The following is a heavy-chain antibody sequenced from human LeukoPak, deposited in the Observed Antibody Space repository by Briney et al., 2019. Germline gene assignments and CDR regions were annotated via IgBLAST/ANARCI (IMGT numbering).Heavy chain of an antibody. D-gene: IGHD2-15*01. J-gene: IGHJ4*02. CDR3: TTGRRGVGPR. CDR2: IKSKTDGGTT. CDR1: GLTFSSFW. V-gene: IGHV3-15*01. Sequence: GGSLILSCAVSGLTFSSFWMSWVRQAPGKGLEWVGRIKSKTDGGTTDYAAPVKGRFTISRDDSKNTLYLQMNSLKTEDTAVYYCTTGRRGVGPRWGQGTLVTVSS.